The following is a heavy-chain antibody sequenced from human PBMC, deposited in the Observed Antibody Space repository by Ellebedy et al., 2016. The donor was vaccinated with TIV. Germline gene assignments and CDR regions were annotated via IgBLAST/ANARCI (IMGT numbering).Heavy chain of an antibody. D-gene: IGHD1-1*01. CDR1: GFTFSSHW. CDR2: ISSDGSYT. J-gene: IGHJ5*02. V-gene: IGHV3-74*01. CDR3: AREIPQRPNPARFDP. Sequence: GESLKISCTASGFTFSSHWMHWVRQAPGKGLVWVSRISSDGSYTSYADSVKGRFTISRDNAKNTLYLQINSLRAEDTAVYYCAREIPQRPNPARFDPWGQGTLVTVSS.